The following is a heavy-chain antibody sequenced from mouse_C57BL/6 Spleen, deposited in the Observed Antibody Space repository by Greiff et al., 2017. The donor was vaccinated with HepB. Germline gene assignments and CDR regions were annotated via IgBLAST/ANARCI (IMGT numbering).Heavy chain of an antibody. D-gene: IGHD2-3*01. V-gene: IGHV6-3*01. CDR1: GFTFSNYW. Sequence: EVKLQESGGGLVQPGGSMKLSCVASGFTFSNYWMNWVRQSPEKGLEWVAQIRLKSDNYATHYAESVKGRFTISRDDSKSSVYLQMNNLRAEDTGNYYCTGDGYYFGDYWGQGTSVTVSS. J-gene: IGHJ4*01. CDR2: IRLKSDNYAT. CDR3: TGDGYYFGDY.